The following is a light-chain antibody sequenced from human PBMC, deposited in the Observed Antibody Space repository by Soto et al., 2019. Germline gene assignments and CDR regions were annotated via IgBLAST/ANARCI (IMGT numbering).Light chain of an antibody. J-gene: IGKJ1*01. CDR2: WAS. Sequence: DIVMTQSPDSLAVSLGERVTINCKSSQSVLYSSNNKNYLAWYQQKLGQPPKLLFFWASTRESGVPDRFSGSGSGTDFTLTISSLQAEDVAVYYCQQFYSTPHTFGQGTKVEIK. V-gene: IGKV4-1*01. CDR3: QQFYSTPHT. CDR1: QSVLYSSNNKNY.